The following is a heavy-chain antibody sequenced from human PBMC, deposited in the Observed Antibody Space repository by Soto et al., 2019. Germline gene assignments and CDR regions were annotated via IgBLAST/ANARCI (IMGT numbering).Heavy chain of an antibody. CDR1: GGSISSSSYF. V-gene: IGHV4-39*01. CDR2: IYYSGST. J-gene: IGHJ2*01. CDR3: ASFNWYFDL. Sequence: PSETLSLTCTVSGGSISSSSYFWGWIRQPPGKGLEWIGSIYYSGSTYYNPSLKSRVTISVDTSKNQFSLKLSSVTAADTAVYYCASFNWYFDLWGRGTLVTVS.